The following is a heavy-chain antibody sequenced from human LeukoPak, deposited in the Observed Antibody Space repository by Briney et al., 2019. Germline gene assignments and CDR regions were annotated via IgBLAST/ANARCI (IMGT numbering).Heavy chain of an antibody. Sequence: SETLSLTCTVSGGSISTYYWSWIRQPPGEGLEWIGYISYSGSTDYNPSLKSRVTISVDTSKNQFSLKLNSVTAADTAVYYCARVLSGYYPWYLDLWGRGTLVTVTS. J-gene: IGHJ2*01. V-gene: IGHV4-59*01. CDR2: ISYSGST. CDR1: GGSISTYY. CDR3: ARVLSGYYPWYLDL. D-gene: IGHD3-22*01.